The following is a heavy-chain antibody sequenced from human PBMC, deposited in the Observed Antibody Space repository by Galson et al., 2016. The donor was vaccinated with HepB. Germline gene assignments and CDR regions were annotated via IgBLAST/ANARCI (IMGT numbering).Heavy chain of an antibody. CDR1: GFTFSSYG. CDR2: ISGTGSST. D-gene: IGHD2-21*01. Sequence: CAASGFTFSSYGMTWVRQAPGKGLEWVSSISGTGSSTYYADSVKGRFTISRDNSKNTLYLQMNSLRAEDTAVYYCAKKGLFGVYWGQGTLVTVSS. CDR3: AKKGLFGVY. V-gene: IGHV3-23*01. J-gene: IGHJ4*02.